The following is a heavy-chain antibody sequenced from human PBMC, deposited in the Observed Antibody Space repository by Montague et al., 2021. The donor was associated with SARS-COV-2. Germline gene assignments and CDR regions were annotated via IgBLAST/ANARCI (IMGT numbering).Heavy chain of an antibody. V-gene: IGHV3-7*01. CDR2: IKQDGSEK. CDR3: ARDSFVVVPAASNYYYYYGMDV. Sequence: ETLSLTCAVYGGSFSGHYWSWIRQPPGKGLEWVANIKQDGSEKYYVNSVKGRFTISRDNAKNSLYLQMNSLRAEDTAVYYCARDSFVVVPAASNYYYYYGMDVWGQGTTVTVSS. J-gene: IGHJ6*02. D-gene: IGHD2-2*01. CDR1: GGSFSGHY.